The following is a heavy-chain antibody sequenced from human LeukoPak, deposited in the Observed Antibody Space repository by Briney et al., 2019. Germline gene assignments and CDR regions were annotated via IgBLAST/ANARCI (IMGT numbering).Heavy chain of an antibody. D-gene: IGHD3-10*01. Sequence: GASVKVSRKASGYTFTGYYMHWVRQAPGQGLEWMGWINPNSGGTNYAQKFQGRVTMTRDTSISTAYMELSRLRSDDTAVYYCARDPSYYYGSGSYYDWGQGTLVTVSS. CDR2: INPNSGGT. J-gene: IGHJ4*02. V-gene: IGHV1-2*02. CDR1: GYTFTGYY. CDR3: ARDPSYYYGSGSYYD.